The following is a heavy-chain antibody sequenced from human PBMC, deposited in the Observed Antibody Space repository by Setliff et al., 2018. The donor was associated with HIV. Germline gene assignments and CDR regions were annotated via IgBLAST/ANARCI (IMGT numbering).Heavy chain of an antibody. D-gene: IGHD3-10*01. CDR2: INHSGNT. Sequence: PSETLSLTCTVSGGSVNSGGFYWTWIRQPPGKGLEWIGEINHSGNTNYNPSLKSRVTISVDTSKNQFSLKLSFVTAADTAVYYCARGWFGGYYFDYWGQGTLVTVSS. V-gene: IGHV4-61*08. J-gene: IGHJ4*02. CDR1: GGSVNSGGFY. CDR3: ARGWFGGYYFDY.